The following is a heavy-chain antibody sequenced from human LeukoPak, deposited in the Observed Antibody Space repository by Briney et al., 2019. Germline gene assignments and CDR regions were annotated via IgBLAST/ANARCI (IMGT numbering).Heavy chain of an antibody. D-gene: IGHD6-6*01. CDR3: AKDFRDYSSSTCFDY. J-gene: IGHJ4*02. V-gene: IGHV3-53*01. Sequence: GGSLRLSCAASGFTVSSNYMSWVRQAPGKGLEWVSVIYSGGSTYYADSVKGRFTVSRDTSKSTLYLQMNSLRAEDTAVYYCAKDFRDYSSSTCFDYWGQGTLVTVSS. CDR1: GFTVSSNY. CDR2: IYSGGST.